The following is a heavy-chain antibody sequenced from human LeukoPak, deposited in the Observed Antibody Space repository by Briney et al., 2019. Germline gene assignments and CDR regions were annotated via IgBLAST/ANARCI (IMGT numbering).Heavy chain of an antibody. V-gene: IGHV3-30-3*01. D-gene: IGHD1-1*01. CDR1: GFTFSSYS. CDR3: ATLGRGLLDTEFDY. J-gene: IGHJ4*02. Sequence: PGGSLRLSCAASGFTFSSYSMHWVRQAPGKGLEWVAVLSYDGSNEYYTDSVKGRFTISRDNSKNTLLLQMNSLRIEDAAEYYCATLGRGLLDTEFDYWGQGTLVTVSS. CDR2: LSYDGSNE.